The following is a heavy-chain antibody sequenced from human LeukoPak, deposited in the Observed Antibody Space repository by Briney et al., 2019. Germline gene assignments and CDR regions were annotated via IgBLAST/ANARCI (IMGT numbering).Heavy chain of an antibody. V-gene: IGHV3-74*01. CDR3: AKAQILVTELFFDY. J-gene: IGHJ4*02. Sequence: PGGSLRLSCAASGFTFSNYWMHWVRQAPGKGLVWVSHINSDGSSTSYADSVKGRFTISRDNAKNTLYLQMNSLRAEDTAVYYCAKAQILVTELFFDYWGQGTLVTVSS. D-gene: IGHD2-21*02. CDR1: GFTFSNYW. CDR2: INSDGSST.